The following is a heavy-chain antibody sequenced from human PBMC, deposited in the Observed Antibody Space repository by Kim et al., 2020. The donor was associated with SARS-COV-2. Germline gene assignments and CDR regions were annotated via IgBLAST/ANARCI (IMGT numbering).Heavy chain of an antibody. D-gene: IGHD4-4*01. CDR2: IYSGGSST. J-gene: IGHJ6*02. CDR1: GFTFSSYA. CDR3: AKYRGTVTSYYGMDV. Sequence: GGSLRLSCAASGFTFSSYAMSWVRQAPGKGLEWVSVIYSGGSSTYYADSVKGRFTISRDNSKNTLYLQMNSLRAEDTAVYYRAKYRGTVTSYYGMDVWGQGTTVTVSS. V-gene: IGHV3-23*03.